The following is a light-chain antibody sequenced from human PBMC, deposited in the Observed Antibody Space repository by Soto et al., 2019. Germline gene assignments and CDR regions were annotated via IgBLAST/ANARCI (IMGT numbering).Light chain of an antibody. CDR2: GAS. Sequence: EIVITQPPVPLSVSPGERATLSCRPSKSVGRNLAGYQQKPGQAPRLLIYGASTRATGVPARFSGSGSGTEFTLTISSLQSEDFAVYYCQQYNNWPPLTFGGGTKVEIK. V-gene: IGKV3-15*01. CDR1: KSVGRN. CDR3: QQYNNWPPLT. J-gene: IGKJ4*01.